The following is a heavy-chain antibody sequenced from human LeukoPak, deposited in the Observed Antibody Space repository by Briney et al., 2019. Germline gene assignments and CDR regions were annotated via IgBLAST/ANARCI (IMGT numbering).Heavy chain of an antibody. D-gene: IGHD3-3*01. CDR2: IRYDGSNK. Sequence: GGSLRLSCAASGFTFSSYGMHWVRQAPGKGLEWVAFIRYDGSNKYYADSVKGRFTISRDNSKNTLYLQMDSLRAEDTAVYYCAKDDARRHYDFWSGHDYWGQGTLVTVSS. V-gene: IGHV3-30*02. CDR1: GFTFSSYG. J-gene: IGHJ4*02. CDR3: AKDDARRHYDFWSGHDY.